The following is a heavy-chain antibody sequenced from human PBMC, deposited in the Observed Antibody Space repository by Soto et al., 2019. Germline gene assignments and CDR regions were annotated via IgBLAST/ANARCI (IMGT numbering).Heavy chain of an antibody. CDR1: GFTFSSYA. Sequence: GGSLRLSCAASGFTFSSYAMSWVRQAPGKGLEWVSGISSSGGTTYYADSVKGRFTISRDNSRNTLYLLMNSLRAEDTAVYYCAKDDDDYTFDSWGQGILVTVSS. CDR2: ISSSGGTT. CDR3: AKDDDDYTFDS. V-gene: IGHV3-23*01. J-gene: IGHJ4*02. D-gene: IGHD4-4*01.